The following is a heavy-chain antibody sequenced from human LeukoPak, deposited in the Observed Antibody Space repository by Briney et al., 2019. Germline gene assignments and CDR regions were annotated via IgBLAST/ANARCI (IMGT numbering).Heavy chain of an antibody. CDR3: AKDLEGGVDY. J-gene: IGHJ4*02. CDR2: ISYDGSNK. Sequence: GRSLRPSCAASGFTFSSYGMHWVRQAPGKGLEWVAVISYDGSNKYYADSVKGRFTISRDNSKNTLYLQTNSLRAEDTAVYYCAKDLEGGVDYWGQGTLVTVSS. D-gene: IGHD3-16*01. CDR1: GFTFSSYG. V-gene: IGHV3-30*18.